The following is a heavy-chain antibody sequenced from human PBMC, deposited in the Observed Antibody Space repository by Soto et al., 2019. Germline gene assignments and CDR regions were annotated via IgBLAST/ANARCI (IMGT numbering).Heavy chain of an antibody. CDR3: ARTLVVAYAFDI. V-gene: IGHV4-59*01. CDR1: GGSISSYY. CDR2: IYYSGST. J-gene: IGHJ3*02. Sequence: SETLSLTCTVSGGSISSYYWSWIRQPPGKGLEWIGYIYYSGSTNYNPSLKSRVTISVDTSKNQFSLKLSSVTAADTAVYYCARTLVVAYAFDIWGQGTMVTVSS. D-gene: IGHD3-22*01.